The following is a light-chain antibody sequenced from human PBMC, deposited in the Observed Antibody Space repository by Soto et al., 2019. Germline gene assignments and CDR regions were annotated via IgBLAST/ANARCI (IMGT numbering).Light chain of an antibody. CDR3: QQYTDWPLT. CDR2: GIS. J-gene: IGKJ1*01. CDR1: QSVTSNY. V-gene: IGKV3-20*01. Sequence: EVVMTHSPATLAVSPGEGATLSVSASQSVTSNYLAWYQQKPGQAPRLLIYGISNRATGVPDRFSGSGSGTDFTLTISRLEPEDFAVYYCQQYTDWPLTFGQGTKVDNK.